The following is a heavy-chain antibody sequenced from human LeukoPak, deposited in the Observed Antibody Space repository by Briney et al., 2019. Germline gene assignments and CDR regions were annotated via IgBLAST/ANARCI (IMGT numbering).Heavy chain of an antibody. V-gene: IGHV4-39*07. CDR2: IYYSGRT. CDR1: GGSISDGSYC. J-gene: IGHJ4*02. CDR3: ARDNNYYGSGSYHDY. Sequence: SETLSLTCTVSGGSISDGSYCWGWIRQPPGKGLEWIGSIYYSGRTYYNPSLKSRVTMSVDTSKNQFSLKLSSVTAADTAVYYCARDNNYYGSGSYHDYWGQGTLVTVSS. D-gene: IGHD3-10*01.